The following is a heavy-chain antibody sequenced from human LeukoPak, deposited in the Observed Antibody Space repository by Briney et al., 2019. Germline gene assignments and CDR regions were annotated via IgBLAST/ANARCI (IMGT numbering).Heavy chain of an antibody. Sequence: SQTLSLTCAISGDSVSSQSATWNWIRQSPSRGLERLGRTYYRSKWYNDYAISVKGRITITPDTPKNQFSLQLKSVTPEDTAVYYCARDHWYDILSFDYWGQGSLVTVSS. CDR2: TYYRSKWYN. J-gene: IGHJ4*02. D-gene: IGHD3-9*01. CDR1: GDSVSSQSAT. CDR3: ARDHWYDILSFDY. V-gene: IGHV6-1*01.